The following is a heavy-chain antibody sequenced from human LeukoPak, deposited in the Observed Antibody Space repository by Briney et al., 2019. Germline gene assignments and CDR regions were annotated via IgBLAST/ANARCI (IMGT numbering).Heavy chain of an antibody. V-gene: IGHV1-2*02. CDR2: INPNSGGT. CDR3: ARDTRMGEQRLVSAFDI. Sequence: ASVKVSCKASGYTFTGYFIHWVRQAPGQGFEWMGWINPNSGGTNYAQIFHGRVTMTRDTSISTAYMELIGLTSDDTAVYYCARDTRMGEQRLVSAFDIWGQGTMVTVSS. J-gene: IGHJ3*02. CDR1: GYTFTGYF. D-gene: IGHD6-13*01.